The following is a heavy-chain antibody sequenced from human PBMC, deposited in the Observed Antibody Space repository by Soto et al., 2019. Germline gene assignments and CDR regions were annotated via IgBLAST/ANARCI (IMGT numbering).Heavy chain of an antibody. CDR1: GFTFSDYY. V-gene: IGHV3-72*01. D-gene: IGHD1-7*01. CDR3: VRSLPGTTSFDY. J-gene: IGHJ4*02. Sequence: EVQLVESGGNLVQPGGSLRLSCAGSGFTFSDYYIDWVRQAPGKGLEWVGRSRDKGNSYSTVYGASVRGRFTVSRDGSKNSLYLQMNSLETGDTALYYCVRSLPGTTSFDYWGRGTLVTVSS. CDR2: SRDKGNSYST.